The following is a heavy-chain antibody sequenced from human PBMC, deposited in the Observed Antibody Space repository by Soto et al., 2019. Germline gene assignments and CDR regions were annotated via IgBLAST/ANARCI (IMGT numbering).Heavy chain of an antibody. CDR2: IIPIFGTA. Sequence: SLKLSCTASGGTFSSYAISWVRQAPGQGLEWMGRIIPIFGTANYAQKFQGRVTSTADESTSTPYMEQSSIRSEDTAVYYCARDTYYYYDSRGPYREGYFQNWGQGTLVTVSS. CDR3: ARDTYYYYDSRGPYREGYFQN. D-gene: IGHD3-22*01. CDR1: GGTFSSYA. J-gene: IGHJ1*01. V-gene: IGHV1-69*13.